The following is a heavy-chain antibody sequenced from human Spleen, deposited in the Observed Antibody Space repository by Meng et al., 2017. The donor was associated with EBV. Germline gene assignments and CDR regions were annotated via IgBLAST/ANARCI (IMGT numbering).Heavy chain of an antibody. CDR3: ARLNYYDSGRYYGGYYFDY. D-gene: IGHD3-22*01. V-gene: IGHV4-61*08. Sequence: QVQLQVSGPGLVKPSETLSLTCSVSGDSVNNGGYYWSWIRQPPGKGLECIGYIYNTGSTNYNPSLKSRLTISLDTSKNQFSLKLNSVTAADTAVYYCARLNYYDSGRYYGGYYFDYWGQGTLVTVSS. CDR1: GDSVNNGGYY. CDR2: IYNTGST. J-gene: IGHJ4*02.